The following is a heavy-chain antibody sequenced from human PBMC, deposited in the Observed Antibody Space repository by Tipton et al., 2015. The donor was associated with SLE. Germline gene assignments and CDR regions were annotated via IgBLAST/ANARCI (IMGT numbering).Heavy chain of an antibody. CDR2: IYYSGDI. Sequence: TLSLTCTVSGGSISSFSYYWGWIRQPPGKGLEWIGSIYYSGDIHYNPSLKSRVTMSVDTSKNQFSLKLSSVTAADTAVYYCARERSVVGAPGDAFDIWGQGTMVTVSS. V-gene: IGHV4-39*07. CDR3: ARERSVVGAPGDAFDI. D-gene: IGHD1-26*01. CDR1: GGSISSFSYY. J-gene: IGHJ3*02.